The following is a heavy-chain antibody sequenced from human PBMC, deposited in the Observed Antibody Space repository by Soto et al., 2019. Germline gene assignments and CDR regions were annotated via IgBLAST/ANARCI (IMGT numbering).Heavy chain of an antibody. Sequence: EVQLVESGGGSVHPGGSLRLACAASGFRFSDYSMNWVRQAPGKGLEWVSYITSSGDSIYYSDSVKGRFTVSRDNAKNPLFPQMNGLRDEDTAVYYCARLPKGSMVTSWGQGTLVTVSS. CDR2: ITSSGDSI. CDR1: GFRFSDYS. CDR3: ARLPKGSMVTS. D-gene: IGHD2-21*02. J-gene: IGHJ4*02. V-gene: IGHV3-48*02.